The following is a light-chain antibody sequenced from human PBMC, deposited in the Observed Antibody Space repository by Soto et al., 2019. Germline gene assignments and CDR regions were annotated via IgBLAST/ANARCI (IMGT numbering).Light chain of an antibody. CDR2: KVS. CDR3: MQLSHVPFT. J-gene: IGKJ2*01. Sequence: DVVLTQSPLSSPVTLGQPASISCRSSQSLVYSDGNTYLSWLHQRPGQPPSLLIYKVSNRLSGVPDRLSGSGTGTDFTLKISRVEAEDVGVYYCMQLSHVPFTFGQGTKLEMK. V-gene: IGKV2-24*01. CDR1: QSLVYSDGNTY.